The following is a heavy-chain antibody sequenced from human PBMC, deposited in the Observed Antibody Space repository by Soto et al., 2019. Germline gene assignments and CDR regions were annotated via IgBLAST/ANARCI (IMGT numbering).Heavy chain of an antibody. CDR2: ISAYNGNT. D-gene: IGHD6-13*01. CDR3: AREQKQQLPGPYNWFDP. V-gene: IGHV1-18*04. CDR1: GYTFTSYG. Sequence: QVQLVQSGAEVKKPGASVKVSCKASGYTFTSYGISWVRQAPGQGLEWMGWISAYNGNTNYAQKLQGRVTMTTDTSTSTAYMERRSLRSDDTAVYYCAREQKQQLPGPYNWFDPWGQGTLVTVSS. J-gene: IGHJ5*02.